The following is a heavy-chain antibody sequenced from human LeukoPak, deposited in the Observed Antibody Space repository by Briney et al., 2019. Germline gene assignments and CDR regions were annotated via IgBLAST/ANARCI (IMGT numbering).Heavy chain of an antibody. CDR1: GYTFTSYY. J-gene: IGHJ4*02. Sequence: ASVTVSCKASGYTFTSYYMHWVRQATGQGLEWMGIINPCGGSTSYAQKFQGRVTMTRDTSTSTAYMELRSLTSDDTAVYYCARVPSGGPFDYWGQGTLFTVSS. CDR3: ARVPSGGPFDY. CDR2: INPCGGST. V-gene: IGHV1-46*01. D-gene: IGHD2-15*01.